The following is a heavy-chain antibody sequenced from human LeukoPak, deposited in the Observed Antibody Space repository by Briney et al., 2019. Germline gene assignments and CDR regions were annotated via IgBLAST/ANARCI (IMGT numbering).Heavy chain of an antibody. CDR1: GFTFSRYS. CDR2: ISSSSSYI. CDR3: AKGYDSSSWHYFDY. D-gene: IGHD6-13*01. J-gene: IGHJ4*02. Sequence: GGSLRLSCAASGFTFSRYSMNWVRQAPGKGLEWVSSISSSSSYIYYADSVKGRFTISRDSSKNTLYLQMNSLRAEDTAVYYCAKGYDSSSWHYFDYWGQGTLVTVSS. V-gene: IGHV3-21*01.